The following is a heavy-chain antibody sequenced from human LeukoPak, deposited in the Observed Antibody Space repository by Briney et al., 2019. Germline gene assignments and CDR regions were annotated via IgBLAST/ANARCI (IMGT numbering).Heavy chain of an antibody. CDR2: INHSGST. CDR3: ARRETGDYGDYFSDY. Sequence: SETLSLTCAVYGGSFSGYYWSWIRQPPGKGLEWIGEINHSGSTNYNPSLKSRVTISVDTSKNQFSLKLSSVTAADTAVYYCARRETGDYGDYFSDYWGQGTLVTVSS. J-gene: IGHJ4*02. CDR1: GGSFSGYY. D-gene: IGHD4-17*01. V-gene: IGHV4-34*01.